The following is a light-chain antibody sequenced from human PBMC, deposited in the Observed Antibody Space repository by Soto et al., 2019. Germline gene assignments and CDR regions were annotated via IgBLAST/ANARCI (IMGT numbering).Light chain of an antibody. CDR3: QQFNSYKIT. CDR2: DAS. Sequence: AIQLTQSPSSLSASVGDRVTITCWASQGISSALAWYQQKPGKAPKLLIYDASSLESGVPSRFSGSGSGTDFTLTISSLQPEDFATYYCQQFNSYKITFGQGTRLEIK. J-gene: IGKJ5*01. V-gene: IGKV1-13*02. CDR1: QGISSA.